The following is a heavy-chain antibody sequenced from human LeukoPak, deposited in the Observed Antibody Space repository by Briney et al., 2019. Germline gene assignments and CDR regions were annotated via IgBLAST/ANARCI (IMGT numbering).Heavy chain of an antibody. D-gene: IGHD3-22*01. CDR1: GGSISSSSYY. CDR2: IYYSGST. V-gene: IGHV4-39*07. J-gene: IGHJ3*02. CDR3: ARDVYKYDSSGSRAFDI. Sequence: SETLSLTCTVSGGSISSSSYYWGWIRQPPGKGLEWIGSIYYSGSTYYNPSLKSRVTISVDTSKNQFSLKLSSVTAADTAVYYCARDVYKYDSSGSRAFDIWGQGTMVTVSS.